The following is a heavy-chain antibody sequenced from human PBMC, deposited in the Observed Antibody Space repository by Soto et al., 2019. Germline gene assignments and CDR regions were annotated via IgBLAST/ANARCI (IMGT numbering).Heavy chain of an antibody. J-gene: IGHJ4*02. Sequence: LRLSCAASGFTFSSYGMHWVRQAPGKGLEWVAVISYDGSNKYYADSVKGRFTISRDNSKNTLYLQMNSLRAEDTAVYYCAKDYGDYEIGYWGQGTLVTVSS. CDR1: GFTFSSYG. D-gene: IGHD4-17*01. CDR3: AKDYGDYEIGY. CDR2: ISYDGSNK. V-gene: IGHV3-30*18.